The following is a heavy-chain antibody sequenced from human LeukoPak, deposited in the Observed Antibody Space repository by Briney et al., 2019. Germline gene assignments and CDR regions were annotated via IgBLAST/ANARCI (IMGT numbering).Heavy chain of an antibody. CDR2: IKVDGSGD. CDR3: ARDWGGGSGAGVDC. CDR1: GFTFSSYG. V-gene: IGHV3-7*01. D-gene: IGHD3-10*01. Sequence: GGSLRLSCAASGFTFSSYGMHWVRQAPGKGLEWVAMIKVDGSGDYYVDSVKGRFTISRDDAKNSVYLQMNGLRAEDTAVYYCARDWGGGSGAGVDCWGQGTLVTVSS. J-gene: IGHJ4*02.